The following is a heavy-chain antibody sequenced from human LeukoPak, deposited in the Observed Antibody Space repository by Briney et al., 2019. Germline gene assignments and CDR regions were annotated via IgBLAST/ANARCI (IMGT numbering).Heavy chain of an antibody. CDR3: TRAPYRNQVNLDY. CDR1: RFTFSGYA. D-gene: IGHD1-14*01. V-gene: IGHV3-49*04. J-gene: IGHJ4*02. Sequence: GGSLRLSCSASRFTFSGYAMNWVRQAPGKGLEWIGFISSKACGGTQLYAASVEGRFNISKDHLKMITYMQMNSMKTVYNAVYYCTRAPYRNQVNLDYWGQGTLVTVSS. CDR2: ISSKACGGTQ.